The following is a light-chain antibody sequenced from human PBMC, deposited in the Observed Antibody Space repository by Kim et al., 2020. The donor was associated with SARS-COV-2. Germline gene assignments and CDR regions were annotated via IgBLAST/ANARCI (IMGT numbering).Light chain of an antibody. CDR2: VCT. CDR3: TAYTSTNTLL. Sequence: TSSGTVNRADVGAQNQVSWCQPHPGKAHKYIIFVCTIRPAGVSDSFSGSKSGSTASLTISGLRAEDEAGYYCTAYTSTNTLLFGGGTQLTVL. J-gene: IGLJ2*01. CDR1: RADVGAQNQ. V-gene: IGLV2-14*03.